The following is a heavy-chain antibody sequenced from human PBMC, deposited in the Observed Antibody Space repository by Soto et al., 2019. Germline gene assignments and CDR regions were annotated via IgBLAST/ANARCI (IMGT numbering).Heavy chain of an antibody. CDR1: GFTFSSYA. J-gene: IGHJ5*02. CDR3: ANLYYDILTGNHATNWFDP. Sequence: GGSLRLSCAASGFTFSSYAMSWVRQAPGKGLEWVSAISGSGGSTYYADSVKGRFTISRDNSKNTLYLQMNSLRAEDTAVYYCANLYYDILTGNHATNWFDPWGQGTLVTVSS. CDR2: ISGSGGST. D-gene: IGHD3-9*01. V-gene: IGHV3-23*01.